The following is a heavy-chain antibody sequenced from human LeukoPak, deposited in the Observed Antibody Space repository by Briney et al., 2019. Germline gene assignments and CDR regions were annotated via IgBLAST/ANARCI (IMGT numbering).Heavy chain of an antibody. V-gene: IGHV3-48*03. Sequence: PGGSLRLSCAASGFTFSSYEMNWVRQAPGKGLEWVSYISSSGSTIYYADSVKGRFTISRDNAKNSLYLQMNSLRAEDTAVYYCAREKGGRFEELSDFEYWGQGTLVTVSS. CDR1: GFTFSSYE. CDR3: AREKGGRFEELSDFEY. CDR2: ISSSGSTI. J-gene: IGHJ4*02. D-gene: IGHD3-10*01.